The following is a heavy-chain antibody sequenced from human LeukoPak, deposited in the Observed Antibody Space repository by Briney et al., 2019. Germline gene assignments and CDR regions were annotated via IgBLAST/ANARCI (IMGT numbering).Heavy chain of an antibody. J-gene: IGHJ4*02. CDR1: GFTFSSYA. Sequence: PGGSLRLSCATSGFTFSSYAMSWVRQAPGKGLEWVSSISGRGANTHYADSVKGRFTISGDYSKNTLNLQMNSLRAEDTAVYYCAKSGRVFDTSGYCWFPNWGQGILVTVSS. CDR3: AKSGRVFDTSGYCWFPN. D-gene: IGHD3-22*01. CDR2: ISGRGANT. V-gene: IGHV3-23*01.